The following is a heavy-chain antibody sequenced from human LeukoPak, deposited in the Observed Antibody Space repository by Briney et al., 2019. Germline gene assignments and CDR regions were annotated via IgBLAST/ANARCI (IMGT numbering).Heavy chain of an antibody. D-gene: IGHD1-20*01. CDR2: IRSKAFGGTT. CDR3: TRDIGPVTETTWYFDF. V-gene: IGHV3-49*04. J-gene: IGHJ4*02. CDR1: GFTFGDYA. Sequence: GKSLRLSCTASGFTFGDYAMSWVRQAPGKGLEWVGFIRSKAFGGTTEYAASVKGRFTISRDDSKSIAYLQMNSLKTEDTAVYYCTRDIGPVTETTWYFDFWGQGTLVTVSS.